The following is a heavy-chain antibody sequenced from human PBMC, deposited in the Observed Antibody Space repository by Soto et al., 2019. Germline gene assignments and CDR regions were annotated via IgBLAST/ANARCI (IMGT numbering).Heavy chain of an antibody. CDR2: INAGNGNT. J-gene: IGHJ4*02. V-gene: IGHV1-3*01. Sequence: WASVKVSCKASGYTFTSYAMHWVRQAPGQRLEWMGWINAGNGNTKYSQNFQGRVTITRDTSTSTAYIELRSLRSDDTAVYYCARDLSPTLYDSSGYSDYWGQGTLVTVSS. D-gene: IGHD3-22*01. CDR3: ARDLSPTLYDSSGYSDY. CDR1: GYTFTSYA.